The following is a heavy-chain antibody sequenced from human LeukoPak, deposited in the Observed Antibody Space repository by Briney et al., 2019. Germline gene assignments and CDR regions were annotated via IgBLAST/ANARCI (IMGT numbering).Heavy chain of an antibody. D-gene: IGHD2-15*01. Sequence: PGGSLRLFYAASGLTFRGYGMAWVRQAPGKGLEWVANISPDGNRENYVGSVKGRFSISRDNAKNSLFLQMHSLRAEDTAVYYCATTFPYCSSGTCALGGQGTLVTVSS. CDR3: ATTFPYCSSGTCAL. CDR2: ISPDGNRE. V-gene: IGHV3-7*01. J-gene: IGHJ4*02. CDR1: GLTFRGYG.